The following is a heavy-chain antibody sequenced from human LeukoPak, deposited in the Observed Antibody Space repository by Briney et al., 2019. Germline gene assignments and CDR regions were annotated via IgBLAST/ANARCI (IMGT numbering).Heavy chain of an antibody. V-gene: IGHV3-23*01. Sequence: PGGSLRLSCVASGFTFASYAMSWVRQAPGKGLPWISAISADGRSTYHADSVKGRFTISRDISKNTLYLQMNSLRAEDTAVYYCAKDAVVTAKEGCDFDYWGQGTLVTVSS. D-gene: IGHD2-21*02. J-gene: IGHJ4*02. CDR2: ISADGRST. CDR3: AKDAVVTAKEGCDFDY. CDR1: GFTFASYA.